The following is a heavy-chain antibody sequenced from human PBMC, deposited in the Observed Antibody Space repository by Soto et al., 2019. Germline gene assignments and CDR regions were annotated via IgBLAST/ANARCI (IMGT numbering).Heavy chain of an antibody. V-gene: IGHV1-46*03. CDR3: ARVGYSYAIDY. Sequence: QVQLVQSGAEVKKPGASVKVSCKASGYTFTSYYMHWVRQAPGQGLEWMGIINPSGGSTSYAQKFQGSVTMTRETSTSTVYMELSSLRSEDTAVYYCARVGYSYAIDYWGQGTLVTVSS. CDR1: GYTFTSYY. CDR2: INPSGGST. D-gene: IGHD5-18*01. J-gene: IGHJ4*02.